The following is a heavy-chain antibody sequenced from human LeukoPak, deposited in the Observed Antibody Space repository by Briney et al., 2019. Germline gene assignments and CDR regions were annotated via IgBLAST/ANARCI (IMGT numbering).Heavy chain of an antibody. CDR3: AKAKGGYYDFWSGYYWFDP. Sequence: GRSLRLSCAASGFTFDDYAMHWVRQAPGKGLEWVSGTSWNSGSIGYADSVKGRFTISRDNAKNSLYLQMNSLRAEDTALYYCAKAKGGYYDFWSGYYWFDPWGRGTLVTVSS. V-gene: IGHV3-9*01. CDR1: GFTFDDYA. D-gene: IGHD3-3*01. CDR2: TSWNSGSI. J-gene: IGHJ5*02.